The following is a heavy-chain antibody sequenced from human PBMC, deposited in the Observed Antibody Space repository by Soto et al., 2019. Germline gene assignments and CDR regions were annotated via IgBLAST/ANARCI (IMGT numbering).Heavy chain of an antibody. D-gene: IGHD6-13*01. CDR3: TLRQDSSRGPIY. V-gene: IGHV2-5*01. CDR2: GYE. Sequence: ESGPTLVNPTQTLTLTCTVSGFSLSTSGMTLGWIRQPPGKAPEWLALGYEYSPSLTSRLTFTKDTSKNQVVLTMTNMDPVDTATYYCTLRQDSSRGPIYWGQGXLVTVSS. CDR1: GFSLSTSGMT. J-gene: IGHJ4*02.